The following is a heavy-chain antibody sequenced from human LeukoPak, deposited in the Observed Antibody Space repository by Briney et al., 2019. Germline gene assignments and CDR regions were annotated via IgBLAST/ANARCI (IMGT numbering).Heavy chain of an antibody. CDR2: INEDGSTT. J-gene: IGHJ4*02. Sequence: QPGGSLRLSCAASGFTFSSYWMYWVRQAPGKGLVWVSRINEDGSTTSYADSVKGRFTISRDNTKNTVYLQMNSLRGEETALYYCARGLGSSSAGTTYWGQGTVVTVSS. V-gene: IGHV3-74*01. CDR3: ARGLGSSSAGTTY. CDR1: GFTFSSYW. D-gene: IGHD6-6*01.